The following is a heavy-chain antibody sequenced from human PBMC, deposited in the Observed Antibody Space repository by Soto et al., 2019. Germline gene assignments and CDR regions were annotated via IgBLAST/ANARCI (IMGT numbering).Heavy chain of an antibody. CDR2: ISSNGIGT. CDR3: ARRARADYYYMGV. CDR1: GFTFSSDA. D-gene: IGHD6-6*01. Sequence: EVQLVESGGGLAQPGGSLRLSCAASGFTFSSDAMDWVRQAPGKGLDYVSGISSNGIGTYYASSVKGRFTISRDNSRDTVYLQMDSLRPEDMAVYYCARRARADYYYMGVWGKGTTVTVS. V-gene: IGHV3-64*01. J-gene: IGHJ6*03.